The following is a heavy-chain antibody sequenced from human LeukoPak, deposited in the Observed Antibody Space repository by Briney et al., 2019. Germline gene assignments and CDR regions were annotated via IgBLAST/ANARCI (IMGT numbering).Heavy chain of an antibody. D-gene: IGHD3-22*01. CDR3: ARESGDSSGFNR. CDR2: IYHSGRT. CDR1: GYSISSGYY. V-gene: IGHV4-38-2*02. J-gene: IGHJ5*02. Sequence: SETLSLTCTVSGYSISSGYYWGWIRPPPGKGLEWIGSIYHSGRTYYNPSLKSRVTISVDTSKNQFSLKLSSVTAADTAVYYCARESGDSSGFNRWGQGTLVTVSS.